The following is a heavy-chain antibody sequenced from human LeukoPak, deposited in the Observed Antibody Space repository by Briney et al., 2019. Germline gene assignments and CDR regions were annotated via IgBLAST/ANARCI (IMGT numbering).Heavy chain of an antibody. V-gene: IGHV4-59*01. D-gene: IGHD1-7*01. Sequence: SETLSLTCTVCGGSINNYYWSWIRQPPGKGLEWIGYIYDGGNSNYSPSLKSRVTISVDTSKNQFSLKLTSVTAADTAVYYCARSGGTWIYNYWGQGTLVTVSS. CDR1: GGSINNYY. J-gene: IGHJ4*02. CDR3: ARSGGTWIYNY. CDR2: IYDGGNS.